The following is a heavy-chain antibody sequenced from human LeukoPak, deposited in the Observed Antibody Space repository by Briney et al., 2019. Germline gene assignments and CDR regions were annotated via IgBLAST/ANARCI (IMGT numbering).Heavy chain of an antibody. D-gene: IGHD2-15*01. Sequence: SETLSLTCTVSGGSFGISSYYWAWIRQRPGMGLEWIGSIYYRGDTLYKPSLQSRVTISLDKSKSQFSLTLNSATAADTAVYYCARHRLPYFDYWGQGAPVTVSS. CDR1: GGSFGISSYY. V-gene: IGHV4-39*01. CDR2: IYYRGDT. CDR3: ARHRLPYFDY. J-gene: IGHJ4*02.